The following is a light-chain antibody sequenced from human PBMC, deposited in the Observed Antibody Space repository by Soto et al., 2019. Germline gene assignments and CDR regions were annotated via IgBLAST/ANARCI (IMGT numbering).Light chain of an antibody. J-gene: IGKJ1*01. CDR2: DAY. V-gene: IGKV1-5*01. Sequence: EIQMTQSPSTLSASVGDRFTITCMASQSISSWLAWYQQKPGKAPKVLIFDAYSLESGVTSRFSGSGSATEFTLTISSLQPDDFATYYCQQYSTYPWTVGQGTQVDIK. CDR3: QQYSTYPWT. CDR1: QSISSW.